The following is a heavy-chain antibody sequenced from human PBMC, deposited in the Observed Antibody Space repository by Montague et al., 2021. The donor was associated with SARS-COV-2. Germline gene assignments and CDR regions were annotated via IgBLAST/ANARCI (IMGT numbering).Heavy chain of an antibody. D-gene: IGHD4-17*01. CDR2: INHSGST. V-gene: IGHV4-34*01. CDR3: ARALPVTTFFYSYYGMGV. CDR1: GGSFSGCY. Sequence: SETLSLTCAVYGGSFSGCYWSWIRQPPGKGLEWIGEINHSGSTNYNPSLKSRVTISVDTSKNQFSLELSSVTAADTAVYYCARALPVTTFFYSYYGMGVWGQGTTVTVSS. J-gene: IGHJ6*02.